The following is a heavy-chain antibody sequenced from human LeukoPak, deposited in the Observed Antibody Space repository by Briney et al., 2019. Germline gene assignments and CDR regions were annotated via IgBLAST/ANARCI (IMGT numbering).Heavy chain of an antibody. CDR2: ISSSSSYI. CDR1: GFTFSSYS. D-gene: IGHD3-9*01. V-gene: IGHV3-21*01. CDR3: ARGYDILTGYSYGMDV. Sequence: GGSLRLSCAASGFTFSSYSMNWVRQAPGKGLEWVSSISSSSSYIYYADSVKGRFTISRDNAKNPLYLQMNSLRAEDTAVYYCARGYDILTGYSYGMDVWGKGTTVTVSS. J-gene: IGHJ6*04.